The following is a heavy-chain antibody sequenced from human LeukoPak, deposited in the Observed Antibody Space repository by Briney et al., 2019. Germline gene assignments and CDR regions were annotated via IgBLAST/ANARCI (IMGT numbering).Heavy chain of an antibody. D-gene: IGHD5-24*01. J-gene: IGHJ4*02. CDR1: GGSISSGGYY. CDR2: IYYTGST. CDR3: ARADGYKFDY. V-gene: IGHV4-61*08. Sequence: PSETLSLTCTVSGGSISSGGYYWSWIRQHPGKGLEWIGYIYYTGSTNYNPSLKSRVTISVDTSKNQFSLKLSSVSAADTAVYYCARADGYKFDYWGQGTLVTVSS.